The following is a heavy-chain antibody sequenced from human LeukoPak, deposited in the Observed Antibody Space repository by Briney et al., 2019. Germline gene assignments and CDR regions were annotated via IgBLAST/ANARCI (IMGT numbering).Heavy chain of an antibody. CDR1: GFISSSYA. V-gene: IGHV3-23*01. Sequence: HPGGSLRLSCAASGFISSSYAMSWVRQAPGKGLEWVSGISVSSGATYYADSVKGRFTISRDNPRNTLFLQLNSLRADDTAVYYCAKEGGSGWSFFDYWGQGTLVTVSS. J-gene: IGHJ4*02. D-gene: IGHD6-19*01. CDR3: AKEGGSGWSFFDY. CDR2: ISVSSGAT.